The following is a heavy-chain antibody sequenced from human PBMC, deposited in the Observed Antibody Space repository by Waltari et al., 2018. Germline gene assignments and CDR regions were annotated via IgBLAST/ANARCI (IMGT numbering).Heavy chain of an antibody. V-gene: IGHV3-30*18. CDR1: GCPVSPYV. CDR2: ISSDGSNQ. CDR3: AKGLYSGSYYFDY. J-gene: IGHJ4*02. Sequence: QVQLLESGVGVVQPGRSLSLSCVVSGCPVSPYVMHWVRPAPGKGLEWVAGISSDGSNQHYADSVKGRLTISRDNSKSTLYLQMSSLRADDTAAYYCAKGLYSGSYYFDYWGQGTLVTVSS. D-gene: IGHD1-26*01.